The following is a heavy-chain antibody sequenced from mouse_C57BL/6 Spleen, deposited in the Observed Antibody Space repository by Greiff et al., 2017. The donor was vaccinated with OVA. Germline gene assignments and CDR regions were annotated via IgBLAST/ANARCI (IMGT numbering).Heavy chain of an antibody. Sequence: QVQLQQSGAELARPGASVTMSCKASGYTFTSYTMHWVKQRPGQGLEWIGYINPSSGYTKYNQKFKDKATLTADKSSSTAYMQLSSLTSEDSAVYYCARTGTGAMDYWGQGTSVTVSS. V-gene: IGHV1-4*01. CDR3: ARTGTGAMDY. D-gene: IGHD4-1*01. J-gene: IGHJ4*01. CDR1: GYTFTSYT. CDR2: INPSSGYT.